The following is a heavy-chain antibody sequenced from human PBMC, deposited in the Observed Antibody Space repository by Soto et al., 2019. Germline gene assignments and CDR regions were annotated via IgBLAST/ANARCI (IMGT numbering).Heavy chain of an antibody. V-gene: IGHV3-30*18. J-gene: IGHJ4*02. CDR3: AKSKSGVGPYQLQSFFDS. D-gene: IGHD1-26*01. Sequence: ESGGGVVQPGRSLRLSCAASGFTFSSYGMHWVRQAPGKGLEWVAVVSYDGANTYYIDSVKDRFTVSRDNSKNTVFLQMNSLRADDTAVYYCAKSKSGVGPYQLQSFFDSWGQGALVTVSS. CDR2: VSYDGANT. CDR1: GFTFSSYG.